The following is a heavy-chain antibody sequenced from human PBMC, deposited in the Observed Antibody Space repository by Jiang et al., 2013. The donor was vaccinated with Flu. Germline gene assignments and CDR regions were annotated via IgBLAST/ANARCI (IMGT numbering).Heavy chain of an antibody. V-gene: IGHV1-2*06. Sequence: KASGDYFSSYAISWVRQAPGQGLEWMGRINPNSGDTNFAQKFQGRVTMTRDTSISTAYMELGRLRSDDTAVYYCARAYYYDSSAYYYDFWGQGTL. CDR2: INPNSGDT. D-gene: IGHD3-22*01. J-gene: IGHJ4*02. CDR1: GDYFSSYA. CDR3: ARAYYYDSSAYYYDF.